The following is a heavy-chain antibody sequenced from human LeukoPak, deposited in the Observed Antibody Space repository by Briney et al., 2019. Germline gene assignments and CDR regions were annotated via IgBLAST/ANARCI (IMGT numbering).Heavy chain of an antibody. D-gene: IGHD3-22*01. CDR3: AKDRGVYYYDSSGYWGNDY. CDR1: GFTFDDYG. CDR2: ISGSGGST. V-gene: IGHV3-23*01. Sequence: GGSLRLSCAASGFTFDDYGMSWVRQAPGKGLEWVSAISGSGGSTYYADSVKGRFTISRDNSKNTLYLQMNSLRAEDTAVYYCAKDRGVYYYDSSGYWGNDYWGQGTLVTVSS. J-gene: IGHJ4*02.